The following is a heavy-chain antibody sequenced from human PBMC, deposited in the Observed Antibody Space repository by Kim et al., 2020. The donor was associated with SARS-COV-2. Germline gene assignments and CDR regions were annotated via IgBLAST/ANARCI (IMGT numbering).Heavy chain of an antibody. J-gene: IGHJ5*02. CDR3: ARDIASVNRFDP. CDR1: GGTFSSYA. Sequence: SVKVSCKASGGTFSSYAISWVRQAPGQGLEWMGGIIPIFGTANYAQKFQGRVTITADESTSTAYMELSSLRSEDTAVYYCARDIASVNRFDPWGQGTLVTVSS. CDR2: IIPIFGTA. D-gene: IGHD2-21*01. V-gene: IGHV1-69*13.